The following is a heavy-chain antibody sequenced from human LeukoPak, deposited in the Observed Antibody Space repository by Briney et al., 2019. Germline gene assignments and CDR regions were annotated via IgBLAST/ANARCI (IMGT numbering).Heavy chain of an antibody. V-gene: IGHV4-61*02. CDR1: GGSISSGTYY. CDR3: ARLLMVRGEGYGMDV. J-gene: IGHJ6*02. D-gene: IGHD3-10*01. Sequence: PSETLSLTCTVSGGSISSGTYYWSWIRQPAGKGLEWIGPIYTSGSTNYNPSLKSRVTISVDTSKNQFSLKLSSVTAADTAVYYCARLLMVRGEGYGMDVWGQGTTVTVSS. CDR2: IYTSGST.